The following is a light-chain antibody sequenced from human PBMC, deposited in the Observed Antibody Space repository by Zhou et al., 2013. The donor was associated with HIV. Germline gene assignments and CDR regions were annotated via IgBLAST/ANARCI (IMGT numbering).Light chain of an antibody. J-gene: IGKJ1*01. CDR3: QQYSFWPRT. CDR1: QSVSSN. CDR2: GAS. Sequence: EIVMTQSPATLSVSPGERATLSCRASQSVSSNLAWYQQKPGQAPRLLIYGASTRATGVPARFSGSGSGTEFTLTISKMESEDFAVYYCQQYSFWPRTFGPGTKVEIK. V-gene: IGKV3-15*01.